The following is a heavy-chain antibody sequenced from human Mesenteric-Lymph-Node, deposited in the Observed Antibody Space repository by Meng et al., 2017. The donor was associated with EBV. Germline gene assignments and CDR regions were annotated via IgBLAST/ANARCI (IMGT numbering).Heavy chain of an antibody. D-gene: IGHD6-13*01. V-gene: IGHV3-30*18. CDR2: ISYDETNQ. CDR3: AKDRETVAGGFYFDD. Sequence: VDWLGSRGGLVQPWRTLSLSCAASGFPFSTYGMHWVRQAPGQGLECVAVISYDETNQYYAESVKGRFTISRDNFKNTVHLDMSSLRAEDTAVYYCAKDRETVAGGFYFDDWGPGTLVTVSS. CDR1: GFPFSTYG. J-gene: IGHJ4*02.